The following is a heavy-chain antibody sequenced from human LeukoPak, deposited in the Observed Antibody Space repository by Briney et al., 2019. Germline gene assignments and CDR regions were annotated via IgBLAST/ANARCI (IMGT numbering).Heavy chain of an antibody. CDR2: ISGSGGST. J-gene: IGHJ6*02. CDR1: GFTFSSYA. V-gene: IGHV3-23*01. D-gene: IGHD5-12*01. CDR3: ASSGYDSHYYYGMDV. Sequence: GGSLRLSCAASGFTFSSYAMSWVRQAPGKGLEWVSAISGSGGSTYYADSVKGRFTISRDNSKNTVFLQMDSLRAEDTAVYYCASSGYDSHYYYGMDVWGQGTTVTVSS.